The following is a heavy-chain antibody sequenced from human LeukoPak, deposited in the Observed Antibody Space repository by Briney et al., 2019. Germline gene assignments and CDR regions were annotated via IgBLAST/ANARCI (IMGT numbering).Heavy chain of an antibody. CDR2: IYHSGST. CDR3: ARHATGDIVVVPAAIQGGGWFDP. D-gene: IGHD2-2*02. CDR1: GGSISSGGYS. J-gene: IGHJ5*02. V-gene: IGHV4-30-2*01. Sequence: SETLSLTCAVSGGSISSGGYSSSWVRQPPGEGLEWVGYIYHSGSTYYNPSLQSRVTISLDRSKNQFSLKLSSMTAADTAVYYCARHATGDIVVVPAAIQGGGWFDPWGQGTLVTASS.